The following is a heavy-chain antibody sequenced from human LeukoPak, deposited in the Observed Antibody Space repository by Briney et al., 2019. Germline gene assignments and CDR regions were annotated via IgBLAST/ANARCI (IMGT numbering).Heavy chain of an antibody. J-gene: IGHJ4*02. V-gene: IGHV4-59*12. CDR2: VYYTGST. Sequence: SETLSLTCTVSGGSISSYYWSWIRQAPGKGLEWIGYVYYTGSTNYNPSLKSRVTISVDTSKNQFSLELSSVTAADTAVYYCARERCGDTTCYFDYWGQGNSFTVSS. D-gene: IGHD2-21*01. CDR3: ARERCGDTTCYFDY. CDR1: GGSISSYY.